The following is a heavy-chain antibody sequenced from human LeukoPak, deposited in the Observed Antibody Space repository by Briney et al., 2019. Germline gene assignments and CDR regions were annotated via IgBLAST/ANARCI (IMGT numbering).Heavy chain of an antibody. V-gene: IGHV4-39*01. D-gene: IGHD3-3*01. J-gene: IGHJ4*02. Sequence: SETLSLTCTVSGGSIRSSSYYWGWIRQPPGKGLEWIGNIYYSGSTYYKPSLKSRVTISVDTSKNQFSLKLRSVTAADTAVFYCARWSESATFYSWGQGTLVIVSS. CDR1: GGSIRSSSYY. CDR3: ARWSESATFYS. CDR2: IYYSGST.